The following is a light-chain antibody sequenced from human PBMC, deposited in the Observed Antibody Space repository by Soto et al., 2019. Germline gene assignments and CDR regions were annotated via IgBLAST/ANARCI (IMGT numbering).Light chain of an antibody. CDR2: AAS. V-gene: IGKV1-39*01. Sequence: DIQMTQSPSSLSASVGDRVTITCRASESISRHLNWYQQKPGKAPKRLIYAASSVQNGVPSRFSGSGCGTDFTLSISDLQPEDLATYYCQQSYSTLSITFGQGTRREIK. CDR3: QQSYSTLSIT. CDR1: ESISRH. J-gene: IGKJ5*01.